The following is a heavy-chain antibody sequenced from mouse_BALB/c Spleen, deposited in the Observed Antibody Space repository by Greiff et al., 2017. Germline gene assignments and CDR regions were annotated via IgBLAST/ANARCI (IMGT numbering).Heavy chain of an antibody. Sequence: VQLVESGGGLVQPGGSLKLSCAASGFTFSSYGMSWVRQTPDKRLELVATINSNGGSTYYPDSVKGRFTISRDNAKNTLYLQMSSLKSEDTAMYYCARDQYYYGSPFFDVWGAGTTVTVSS. CDR1: GFTFSSYG. V-gene: IGHV5-6-3*01. D-gene: IGHD1-1*01. J-gene: IGHJ1*01. CDR2: INSNGGST. CDR3: ARDQYYYGSPFFDV.